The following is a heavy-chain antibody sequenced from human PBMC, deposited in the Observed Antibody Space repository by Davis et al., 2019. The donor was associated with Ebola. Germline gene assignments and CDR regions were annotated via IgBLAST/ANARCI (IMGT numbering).Heavy chain of an antibody. Sequence: ASVKVSCKASGYTFMTYGISWVRQAPGQGLEWMGWINPSTGGTSFAQKFQGRVTMTRDTSINTVYMDLNRLTSDDTAVYYYARDRGTGWTVDIWGRGTIVSVS. CDR3: ARDRGTGWTVDI. CDR2: INPSTGGT. CDR1: GYTFMTYG. D-gene: IGHD2-8*02. J-gene: IGHJ3*02. V-gene: IGHV1-2*02.